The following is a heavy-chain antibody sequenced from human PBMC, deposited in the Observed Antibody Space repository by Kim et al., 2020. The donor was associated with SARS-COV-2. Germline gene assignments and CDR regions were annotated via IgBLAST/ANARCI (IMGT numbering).Heavy chain of an antibody. CDR3: ARGVGLELRLYYYYYGMDV. V-gene: IGHV1-8*01. D-gene: IGHD1-7*01. CDR1: GYTFTSYD. CDR2: MNPNSGNT. J-gene: IGHJ6*02. Sequence: ASVKVSCKASGYTFTSYDINWVRQATGQGLEWMGWMNPNSGNTGYAQKFQGRVTMTRNTSISTAYMELSSLRSEDTAVYYCARGVGLELRLYYYYYGMDVWGQGTTVTVSS.